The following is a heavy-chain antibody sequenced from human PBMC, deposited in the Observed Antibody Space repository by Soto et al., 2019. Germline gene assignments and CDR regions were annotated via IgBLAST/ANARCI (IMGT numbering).Heavy chain of an antibody. CDR1: GYTFTDYY. D-gene: IGHD6-19*01. Sequence: GASVKVSCKASGYTFTDYYIHWVRQAPGQGLEWMGRISPYSGDTDYAQGFQGRVTVTRDTSISTAYMELSRLGSDDTAVYYCASLWYGSPTYSKRKPFDIWGQGTMVTVSS. V-gene: IGHV1-2*06. CDR3: ASLWYGSPTYSKRKPFDI. CDR2: ISPYSGDT. J-gene: IGHJ3*02.